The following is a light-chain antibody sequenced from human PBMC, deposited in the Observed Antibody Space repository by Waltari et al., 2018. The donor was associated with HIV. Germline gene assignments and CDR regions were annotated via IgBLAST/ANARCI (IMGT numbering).Light chain of an antibody. V-gene: IGLV1-51*01. J-gene: IGLJ3*02. CDR1: SSNIGNNY. CDR3: GTWDARLTIGV. CDR2: DND. Sequence: QSVLTQPPSVSAAPGQRVTISCSGSSSNIGNNYVSWYKQLPGTAPNLIIFDNDKRPSGIPDRLSGSRSGTSATLVITGVQTGDEANYYCGTWDARLTIGVFGGGTTLTVL.